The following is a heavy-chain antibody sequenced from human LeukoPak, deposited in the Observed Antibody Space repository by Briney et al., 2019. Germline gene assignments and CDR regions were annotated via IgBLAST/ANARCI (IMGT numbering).Heavy chain of an antibody. J-gene: IGHJ4*02. CDR3: ARIYYDTSGDD. D-gene: IGHD3-22*01. CDR1: EFTFGSYW. CDR2: IKQDGSEK. V-gene: IGHV3-7*01. Sequence: PGGSLRLSCAASEFTFGSYWMSWVRQAPGKGLEWVANIKQDGSEKYYVDSVKGRFTVSRGNAKKSLYLQMNSLRAEDTAVYYCARIYYDTSGDDWGQGTLVTVPS.